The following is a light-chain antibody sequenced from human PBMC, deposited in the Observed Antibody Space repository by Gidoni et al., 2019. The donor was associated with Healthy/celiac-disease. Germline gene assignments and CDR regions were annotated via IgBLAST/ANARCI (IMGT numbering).Light chain of an antibody. CDR1: KDISNY. Sequence: IPIPQSPSSLSASVGDRVTITCHASKDISNYLNWYQQKPGKAPKLLIYDASNLETGVPSMCSGSGSGKDFTVTISSLQPEDIATYYCQQYEKRLTFGGGTKVEIK. V-gene: IGKV1-33*01. CDR3: QQYEKRLT. J-gene: IGKJ4*01. CDR2: DAS.